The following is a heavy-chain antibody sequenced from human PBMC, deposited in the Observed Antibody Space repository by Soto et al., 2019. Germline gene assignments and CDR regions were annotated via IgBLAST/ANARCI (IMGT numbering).Heavy chain of an antibody. D-gene: IGHD4-17*01. Sequence: GGSVRLSCAASGFTFSSYAMSWVRQAPGKGLEWVSAISGSGGSTYYADSVKGRFTISRDNSKNTLYLQMNSLRAEDTAVYYCAKDSIDYGDYVPSLDYWGQGTLVTVSS. CDR3: AKDSIDYGDYVPSLDY. CDR2: ISGSGGST. CDR1: GFTFSSYA. V-gene: IGHV3-23*01. J-gene: IGHJ4*02.